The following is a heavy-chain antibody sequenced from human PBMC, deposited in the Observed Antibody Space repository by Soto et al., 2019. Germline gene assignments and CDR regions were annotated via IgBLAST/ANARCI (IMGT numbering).Heavy chain of an antibody. CDR1: GITFSGYA. V-gene: IGHV3-23*01. CDR2: ISGSGRST. J-gene: IGHJ3*02. Sequence: PGGSLRLPCAASGITFSGYAVSWVRQDPGKGLEGVSPISGSGRSTYYADSVEGRFTISRDNSKNTLYLPMNSLRAEDTAVYYCSKGFSEVVISFSFAPAFDILGQATMVT. CDR3: SKGFSEVVISFSFAPAFDI. D-gene: IGHD3-22*01.